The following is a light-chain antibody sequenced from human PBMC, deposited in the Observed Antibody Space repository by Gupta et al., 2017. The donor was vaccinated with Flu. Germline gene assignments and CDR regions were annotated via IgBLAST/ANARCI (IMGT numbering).Light chain of an antibody. Sequence: QLVLTQSPSASASPGASVNLTCTLSSGHSSYAIAWHQQRPGKGPRYLLMLNSDGSHSGGCGTPDRFSGLSSAAASYLTMSRLKAEDEDYYYSQTWGTGRGVFGGGTKLTVL. CDR1: SGHSSYA. J-gene: IGLJ3*02. CDR3: QTWGTGRGV. V-gene: IGLV4-69*01. CDR2: LNSDGSH.